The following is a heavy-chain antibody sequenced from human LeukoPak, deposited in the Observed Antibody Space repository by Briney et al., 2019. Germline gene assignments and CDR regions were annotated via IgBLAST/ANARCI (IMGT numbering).Heavy chain of an antibody. D-gene: IGHD2-15*01. V-gene: IGHV3-23*01. CDR1: GFTFSSYA. Sequence: GGSLRLSCAASGFTFSSYAMSWVRQAPGKGLEWDSAISGSGGSTYYADSVKGRFTISRDNSKNTLYLQMNSLRAEDTAVYYCAKGPLVVALYNWFDPWGQGTLVTVSS. CDR3: AKGPLVVALYNWFDP. J-gene: IGHJ5*02. CDR2: ISGSGGST.